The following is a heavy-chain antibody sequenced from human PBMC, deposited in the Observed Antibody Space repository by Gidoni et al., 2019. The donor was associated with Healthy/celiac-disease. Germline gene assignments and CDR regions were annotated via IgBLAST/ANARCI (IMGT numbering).Heavy chain of an antibody. V-gene: IGHV3-53*01. D-gene: IGHD6-19*01. CDR1: GFTVSSNY. CDR2: IYSGGST. J-gene: IGHJ3*02. Sequence: EVQLVESGGGLIKPGGSMRLSCAASGFTVSSNYMSWVRQAPGKGLEWVSVIYSGGSTYYADSVKGRFTISRDNSKNTLYLQMNSLRAEDTAVYYCARPGHSGWYAFDIWGQGTMVTVSS. CDR3: ARPGHSGWYAFDI.